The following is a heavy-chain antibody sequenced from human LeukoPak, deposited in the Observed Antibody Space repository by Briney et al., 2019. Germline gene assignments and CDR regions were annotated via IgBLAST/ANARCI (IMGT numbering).Heavy chain of an antibody. V-gene: IGHV1-69*05. J-gene: IGHJ3*02. D-gene: IGHD3-16*02. Sequence: ASVKVSCKASGGTFSSYAFSGVRQAPGQGLEWMGGIIPIFGTANYAQKFQGRVTITTDESTSTAYMELSSLRSEDMDVYYCARASKGPRDYDYVWGSYHKLHDAFDIWGQGTMVTVSS. CDR1: GGTFSSYA. CDR2: IIPIFGTA. CDR3: ARASKGPRDYDYVWGSYHKLHDAFDI.